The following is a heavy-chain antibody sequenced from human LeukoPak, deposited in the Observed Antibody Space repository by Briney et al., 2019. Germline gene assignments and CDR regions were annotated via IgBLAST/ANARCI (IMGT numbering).Heavy chain of an antibody. D-gene: IGHD2-15*01. CDR2: IYYSGST. V-gene: IGHV4-59*08. CDR1: GGSISSHY. J-gene: IGHJ4*02. Sequence: SETLSLTCTVSGGSISSHYWSWIRQPPGKGLEWIGYIYYSGSTNYNPSLKSRVTISVDTSKNQFSLKLSSVTAADTAVYYCARHRSPRRYCSGGSCYPAPRLDYWGQGTLVTVSS. CDR3: ARHRSPRRYCSGGSCYPAPRLDY.